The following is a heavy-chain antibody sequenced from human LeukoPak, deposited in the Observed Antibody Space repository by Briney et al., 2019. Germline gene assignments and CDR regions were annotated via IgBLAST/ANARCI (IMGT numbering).Heavy chain of an antibody. Sequence: PSETLSLTCTVSGGSISSSSYYWGWIRQPPGKGLEWIGSIYYSGGTYHNPSLKSRVTMSVDTSKNQFSLKLSSVTAADTAVYYCARQVKRLYASDFDYWGQGTLVTVSS. CDR2: IYYSGGT. CDR3: ARQVKRLYASDFDY. V-gene: IGHV4-39*01. J-gene: IGHJ4*02. D-gene: IGHD2-8*01. CDR1: GGSISSSSYY.